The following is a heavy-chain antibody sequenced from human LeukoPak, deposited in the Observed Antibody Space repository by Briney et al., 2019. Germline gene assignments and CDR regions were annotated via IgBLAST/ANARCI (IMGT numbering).Heavy chain of an antibody. J-gene: IGHJ4*02. D-gene: IGHD6-13*01. CDR2: IYYSGST. V-gene: IGHV4-39*07. CDR1: GGSISSSSYY. CDR3: ARRSSRWSDFDY. Sequence: KASETLSLTCTVSGGSISSSSYYWGWIRQPPGKGLEWIGSIYYSGSTYYNPSLKSRVTISVDTSKNQFSLKLKSMTAADTAVYYCARRSSRWSDFDYWGQGTLVTVSS.